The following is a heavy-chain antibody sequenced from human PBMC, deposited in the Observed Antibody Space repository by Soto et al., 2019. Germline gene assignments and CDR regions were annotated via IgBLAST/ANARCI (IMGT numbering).Heavy chain of an antibody. D-gene: IGHD1-26*01. CDR2: ISYDGSNK. CDR3: AKDVRKGTWELPNAGY. CDR1: GFTFSSYG. Sequence: GGSLRLSCAASGFTFSSYGMHWVRQAPGKGLEWVAVISYDGSNKYYADSVKCRFTISRDNSKNTLYLQMNSLRAEDTAVYYCAKDVRKGTWELPNAGYWGQGILLTVSS. V-gene: IGHV3-30*18. J-gene: IGHJ4*02.